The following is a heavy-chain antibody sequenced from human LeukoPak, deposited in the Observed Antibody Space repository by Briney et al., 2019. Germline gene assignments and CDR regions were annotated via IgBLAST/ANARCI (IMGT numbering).Heavy chain of an antibody. Sequence: GASVKVSCKASGYTFTSYGISWVRQAPGQGLEWMGWISAFNGNTNYAQKLQGRVTMTTDTSTSTAYMELRSLRSDDTAVYYCARSGYDFWSGYYTPYYYYYMDVWGKGTTVTVPS. D-gene: IGHD3-3*01. J-gene: IGHJ6*03. CDR1: GYTFTSYG. V-gene: IGHV1-18*01. CDR2: ISAFNGNT. CDR3: ARSGYDFWSGYYTPYYYYYMDV.